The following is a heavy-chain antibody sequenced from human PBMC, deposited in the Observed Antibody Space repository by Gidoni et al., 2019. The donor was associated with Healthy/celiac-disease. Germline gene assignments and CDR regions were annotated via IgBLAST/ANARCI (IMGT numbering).Heavy chain of an antibody. CDR1: GCTFSRYA. J-gene: IGHJ4*02. CDR3: ARDQDCSSTSCPHNFDY. V-gene: IGHV1-69*01. Sequence: QLQLVRSVADVKKPGSSVKVSCKASGCTFSRYAISWLRQAPGQGLEWMGGNIPIFGTANYEQKFQGRVKITADESTSTAYMELSSLRSEDPAVYYCARDQDCSSTSCPHNFDYWGQGTLVTVSS. CDR2: NIPIFGTA. D-gene: IGHD2-2*01.